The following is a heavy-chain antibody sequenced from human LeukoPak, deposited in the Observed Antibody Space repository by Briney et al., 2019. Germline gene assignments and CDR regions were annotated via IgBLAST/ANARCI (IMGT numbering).Heavy chain of an antibody. Sequence: GASVKVSCKASGGTFSSYAISWVRQAPGQGLEWMGGIIPIFGTANYAQKFQGRVTITADESTSTAYMELGSLRSEDTAVYYCARTPYGDYYFDYWGQGTLVTVSS. CDR3: ARTPYGDYYFDY. CDR2: IIPIFGTA. V-gene: IGHV1-69*13. CDR1: GGTFSSYA. D-gene: IGHD4-17*01. J-gene: IGHJ4*02.